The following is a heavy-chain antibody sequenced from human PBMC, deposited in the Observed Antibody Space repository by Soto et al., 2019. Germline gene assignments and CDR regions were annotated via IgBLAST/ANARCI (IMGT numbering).Heavy chain of an antibody. CDR3: AIPVSPYKYAYGAPFEI. D-gene: IGHD3-16*01. CDR1: GGSISTSSYY. V-gene: IGHV4-39*01. J-gene: IGHJ3*02. CDR2: IYYSGRT. Sequence: QLQVQESGPGLVRPSETLSLTCTVSGGSISTSSYYWAWIRQPPGKGLEWIGNIYYSGRTYYNPSLKXRXTXSXXAAKNESPLRLGSVSAADTAVYFCAIPVSPYKYAYGAPFEIWGQGTAVTVSS.